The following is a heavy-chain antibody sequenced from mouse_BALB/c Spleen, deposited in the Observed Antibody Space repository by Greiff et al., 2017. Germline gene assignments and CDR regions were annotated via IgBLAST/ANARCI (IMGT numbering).Heavy chain of an antibody. Sequence: EVKLVESGGGLVKLGGSLKLSCAASGFTFSSYYMSWVRQTPEKRLELVAAINSNGGSTYYPDTVKGRFTISRDNAKNTLYLQMSSLKSEDTALYYCARHRRLLDYWGQGTTLTVSS. V-gene: IGHV5-6-2*01. CDR1: GFTFSSYY. CDR2: INSNGGST. CDR3: ARHRRLLDY. D-gene: IGHD2-2*01. J-gene: IGHJ2*01.